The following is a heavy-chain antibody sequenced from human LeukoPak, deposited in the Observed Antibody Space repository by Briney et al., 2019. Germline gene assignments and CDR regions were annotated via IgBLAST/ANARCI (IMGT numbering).Heavy chain of an antibody. CDR2: IYSGSST. J-gene: IGHJ4*02. CDR1: GFIVSSNY. CDR3: ARGPTRGYGDY. D-gene: IGHD5-18*01. Sequence: PGGSLRLSCVASGFIVSSNYMSWVRQAPGKGLEWVSIIYSGSSTYYADSVKGRFTISRDNSKNTVFLQMNSLRVEDTAVYYCARGPTRGYGDYWGQGTPVTVSS. V-gene: IGHV3-53*01.